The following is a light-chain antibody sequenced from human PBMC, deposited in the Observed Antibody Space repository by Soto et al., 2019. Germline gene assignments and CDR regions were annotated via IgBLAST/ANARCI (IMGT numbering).Light chain of an antibody. V-gene: IGKV3-15*01. Sequence: EIVMTQSPATLSVSPGERATLSCRASQSVKSHFAWYQQKPGQAPRLLIYGASTRATGIPARFSGSGSGTEFTLTISSLQSEDFAFYYCQQHDNWPLTFGGGTKVEIK. J-gene: IGKJ4*01. CDR2: GAS. CDR3: QQHDNWPLT. CDR1: QSVKSH.